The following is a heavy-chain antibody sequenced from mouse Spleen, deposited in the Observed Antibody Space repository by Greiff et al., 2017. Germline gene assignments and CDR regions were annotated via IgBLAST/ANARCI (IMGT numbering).Heavy chain of an antibody. Sequence: EVKLQESGPGLVKPSQSLSLTCSVTGYSITSGYYWNWIRQFPGNKLEWMGYISYDGSNNYNPSLKNRISITRDTSKNQFFLKLNSVTTEDTATYYCAREGVLRYFDVWGAGTTVTVSS. CDR2: ISYDGSN. J-gene: IGHJ1*01. D-gene: IGHD1-1*01. CDR1: GYSITSGYY. V-gene: IGHV3-6*01. CDR3: AREGVLRYFDV.